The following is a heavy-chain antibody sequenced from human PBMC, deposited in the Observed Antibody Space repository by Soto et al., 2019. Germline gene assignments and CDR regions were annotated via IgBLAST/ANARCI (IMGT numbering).Heavy chain of an antibody. CDR2: MNPNSGNT. CDR3: ARGINYYDSGDDAFDI. Sequence: QVQLVQSGAEVKKPGASVKVSCKASGYTFTSYDINWVRQATGQGLEWVGWMNPNSGNTGYAQKFQRRVTMTRSTSISTAYMELSSLRSEDTAVYYCARGINYYDSGDDAFDIWGQGTMVTVSS. V-gene: IGHV1-8*01. J-gene: IGHJ3*02. D-gene: IGHD3-10*01. CDR1: GYTFTSYD.